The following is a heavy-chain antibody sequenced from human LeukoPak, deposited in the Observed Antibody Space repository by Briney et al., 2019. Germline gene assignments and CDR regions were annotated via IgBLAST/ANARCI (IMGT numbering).Heavy chain of an antibody. CDR3: TRGGNYCFDS. D-gene: IGHD5-12*01. CDR2: IKQDGSEK. V-gene: IGHV3-7*01. CDR1: GFTFSNSW. J-gene: IGHJ4*02. Sequence: GGSLRLSCAASGFTFSNSWMQWVRQAPGKGLEWVASIKQDGSEKYYMDSVKGRFTTSRDNAKNSLFLQMNSLRAEDTAVYHCTRGGNYCFDSWGQGSPVTVSS.